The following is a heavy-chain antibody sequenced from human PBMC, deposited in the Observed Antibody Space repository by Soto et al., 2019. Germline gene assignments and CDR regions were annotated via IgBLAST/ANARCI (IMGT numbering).Heavy chain of an antibody. Sequence: QVQLVESGGGVAQPGRSLRLSCTVSGLTFRNFAMYWVRQAPGKGLEWVAAISPDGANKYHSEYVKGRFTISRDNSKDTFYLEMSDVRPDDTAVYYCARGDQWVVFGPTDHWGHGTLVTVSS. J-gene: IGHJ5*02. D-gene: IGHD6-19*01. V-gene: IGHV3-30*04. CDR1: GLTFRNFA. CDR2: ISPDGANK. CDR3: ARGDQWVVFGPTDH.